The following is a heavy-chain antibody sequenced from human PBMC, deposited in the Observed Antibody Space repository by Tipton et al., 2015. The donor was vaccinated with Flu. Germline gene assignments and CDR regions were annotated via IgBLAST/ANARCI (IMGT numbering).Heavy chain of an antibody. CDR2: IKQDGSEK. Sequence: SLRLSCAASGFTFSSYWMSWVRQAPGKGLEWVANIKQDGSEKYYVDSVKGRFTISRDNAKNSLYLQMNSLRAEDTAVYYCARLRGYCSSTSCPLGRFDPWGQGTLVTVSS. J-gene: IGHJ5*02. CDR3: ARLRGYCSSTSCPLGRFDP. D-gene: IGHD2-2*01. CDR1: GFTFSSYW. V-gene: IGHV3-7*01.